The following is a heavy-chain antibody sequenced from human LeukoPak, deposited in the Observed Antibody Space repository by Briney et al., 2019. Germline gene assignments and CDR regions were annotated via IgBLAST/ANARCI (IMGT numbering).Heavy chain of an antibody. J-gene: IGHJ4*02. V-gene: IGHV4-34*01. Sequence: GSLRLSCAASGFSFTDAWLSWIRQPPGKGLEWIGEIHHSGSTNYNPSLKSRVTISLETSKSQFSLKLSSATAADTAMYYCARGRLDGYFFDYWGQGTLVTVSS. CDR2: IHHSGST. CDR1: GFSFTDAW. CDR3: ARGRLDGYFFDY.